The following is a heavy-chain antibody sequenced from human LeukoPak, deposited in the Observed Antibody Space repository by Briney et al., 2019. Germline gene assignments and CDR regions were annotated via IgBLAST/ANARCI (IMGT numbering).Heavy chain of an antibody. V-gene: IGHV3-64*01. CDR3: ARHGHYDFWSGYSLDY. D-gene: IGHD3-3*01. CDR2: ISSNGGST. CDR1: GFTFSSYA. Sequence: PGGSLRLSCAASGFTFSSYAMHWVRQAPGKGLEYVSAISSNGGSTYYANSVKGRFTISRDNSKNTLYLQMGGLRAEDMAVYYCARHGHYDFWSGYSLDYWGQGTLVTVSS. J-gene: IGHJ4*02.